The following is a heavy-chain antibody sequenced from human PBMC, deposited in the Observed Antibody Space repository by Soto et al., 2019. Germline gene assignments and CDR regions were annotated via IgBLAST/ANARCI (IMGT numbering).Heavy chain of an antibody. CDR1: GGTFSSYA. CDR2: IIPILGIA. CDR3: ARDRTGFPFDY. J-gene: IGHJ4*02. Sequence: ASVKVSCKASGGTFSSYAISWVRQAPGQGLEWMGGIIPILGIANYAQKFQGRVTITADKSTSTAYMELSSLRSEDTAVYYCARDRTGFPFDYWGQGTLVTVSS. V-gene: IGHV1-69*10. D-gene: IGHD3-9*01.